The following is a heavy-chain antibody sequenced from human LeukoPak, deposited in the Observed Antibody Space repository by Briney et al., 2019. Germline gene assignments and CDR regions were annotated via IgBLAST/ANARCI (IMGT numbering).Heavy chain of an antibody. J-gene: IGHJ4*02. Sequence: GGSLRLSCAASGFTVSSNYMSWVRQAPGEGLEGVSVIYSGGSTYYADSVKGRFTISRDNPKNTLYLQMNSLRAEDTAVYYCARDEWVGDVGYDYWGQGTLVTVSS. V-gene: IGHV3-53*01. CDR3: ARDEWVGDVGYDY. D-gene: IGHD3-10*01. CDR1: GFTVSSNY. CDR2: IYSGGST.